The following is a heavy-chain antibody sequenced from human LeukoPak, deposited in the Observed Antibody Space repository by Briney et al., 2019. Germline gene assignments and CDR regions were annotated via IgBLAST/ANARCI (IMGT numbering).Heavy chain of an antibody. J-gene: IGHJ4*02. D-gene: IGHD5-12*01. CDR1: GFTFSSYA. CDR3: AKGAYDYIEMGYFDS. Sequence: GGSLRLSCAASGFTFSSYAMSWVRQAPGKGLEWVSVLIGSSGSTDYADSVKGRFTISRDNSKNTVFLQMNSLRAEDTAIYYCAKGAYDYIEMGYFDSWGQGTLVTVSS. CDR2: LIGSSGST. V-gene: IGHV3-23*01.